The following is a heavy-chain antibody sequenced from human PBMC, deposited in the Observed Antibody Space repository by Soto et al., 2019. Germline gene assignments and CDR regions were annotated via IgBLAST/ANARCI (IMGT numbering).Heavy chain of an antibody. V-gene: IGHV4-4*02. D-gene: IGHD6-19*01. CDR1: GGSISSSNW. CDR3: ARPLSPPNSSGWPYYYYGMDV. CDR2: IYHSGST. J-gene: IGHJ6*02. Sequence: QVQLQESGPGLVKPSGTLSVTCGVSGGSISSSNWWSWVRQPPGKGLEWIGEIYHSGSTNYNPSLKSRVTISVDKSKNQFSLKLSSVTAADTAVYYCARPLSPPNSSGWPYYYYGMDVWGQGTTVTVSS.